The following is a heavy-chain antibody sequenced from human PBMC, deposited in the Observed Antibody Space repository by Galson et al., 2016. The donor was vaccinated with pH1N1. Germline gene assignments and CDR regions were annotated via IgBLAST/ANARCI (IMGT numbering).Heavy chain of an antibody. D-gene: IGHD1-7*01. CDR3: ARDLGSLELMDLTFDY. CDR2: ISSSDTI. J-gene: IGHJ4*02. CDR1: GFTFSDYH. V-gene: IGHV3-11*01. Sequence: SLRLSCAASGFTFSDYHMSWIRQAPGKGLEWVSYISSSDTIYYADSVKGRFTISRDNAKNSLYLQMNSLRAGDTAVYYCARDLGSLELMDLTFDYWGQGTLVTVSS.